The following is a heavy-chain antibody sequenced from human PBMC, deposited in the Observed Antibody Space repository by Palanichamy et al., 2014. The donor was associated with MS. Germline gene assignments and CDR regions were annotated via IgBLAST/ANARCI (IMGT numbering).Heavy chain of an antibody. Sequence: QVQLVQSGAEVKKPGSSVKLSCKASGGTFSNYAISWVRQAPGQGLEWMGGFIPIFGTTKYAQKFQGRVTIIADGSTTTAYMELSSLRSEDTAVYYCARGPYILVVPPTKYYYGMDVWGQGTTVTVSS. CDR2: FIPIFGTT. J-gene: IGHJ6*02. CDR3: ARGPYILVVPPTKYYYGMDV. V-gene: IGHV1-69*01. D-gene: IGHD2-2*01. CDR1: GGTFSNYA.